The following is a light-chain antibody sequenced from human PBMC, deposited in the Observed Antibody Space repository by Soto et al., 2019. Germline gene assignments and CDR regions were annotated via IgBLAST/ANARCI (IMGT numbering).Light chain of an antibody. V-gene: IGLV1-51*01. CDR1: NSNSGNNY. CDR2: DNN. Sequence: QSVLMQPPSVSAAPGQTVTISCSGTNSNSGNNYVSWYQQFPGTVPKVVIYDNNKRPSGIPDRFSGSKSGTSAILAITGLQSGDEADYYCATWDISLNVGVFGGGTKLTVL. J-gene: IGLJ3*02. CDR3: ATWDISLNVGV.